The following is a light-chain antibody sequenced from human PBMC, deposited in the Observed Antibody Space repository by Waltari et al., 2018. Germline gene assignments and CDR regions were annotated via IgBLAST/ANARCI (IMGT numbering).Light chain of an antibody. J-gene: IGLJ2*01. CDR2: KDT. Sequence: SYELTQPPSVSVSPGQTASITCSGDKLGNKYACWYQQKPGQSPVLIIYKDTKRPSGTPERFSGSNSGNTATLTISGTQTLDEADYYCQAWVGSTVVFGGGTKLTVL. CDR3: QAWVGSTVV. V-gene: IGLV3-1*01. CDR1: KLGNKY.